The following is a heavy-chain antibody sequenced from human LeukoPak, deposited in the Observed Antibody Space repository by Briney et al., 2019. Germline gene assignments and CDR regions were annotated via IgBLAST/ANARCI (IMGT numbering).Heavy chain of an antibody. Sequence: ASVKVSCKASGYTFTSYGISWVRQAPGQGLEWMGWISAYNGNTNYAQKLQGRVTMTTDTSTSTAYMELRSLRSDDTAVYYCARSNYDILTGPSGGYYYYMDVWGKGTTVTVSS. CDR1: GYTFTSYG. J-gene: IGHJ6*03. CDR2: ISAYNGNT. CDR3: ARSNYDILTGPSGGYYYYMDV. D-gene: IGHD3-9*01. V-gene: IGHV1-18*01.